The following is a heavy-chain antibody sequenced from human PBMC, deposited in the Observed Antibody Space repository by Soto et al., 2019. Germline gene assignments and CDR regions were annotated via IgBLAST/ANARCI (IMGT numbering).Heavy chain of an antibody. V-gene: IGHV1-18*01. J-gene: IGHJ4*02. D-gene: IGHD3-16*01. Sequence: QVQLVQSGAEVKKPGASVKVSCKASGYTFTSYGIIWVRQAPGQGLEWMGWISAYNGNTHYAQKLQGRVTMTTDTSKSTANMELRSLRSGDTAVFYCARDRGSDALDYWGQGPLVTASS. CDR2: ISAYNGNT. CDR1: GYTFTSYG. CDR3: ARDRGSDALDY.